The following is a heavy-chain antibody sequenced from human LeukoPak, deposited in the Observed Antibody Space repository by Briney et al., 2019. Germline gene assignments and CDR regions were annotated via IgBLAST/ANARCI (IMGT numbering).Heavy chain of an antibody. CDR2: LPGSADTT. CDR1: GFTFSNYA. Sequence: GGSLRLSCAASGFTFSNYAMPWVRQAPGKGLEWVSTLPGSADTTYYADSVAGRFTIFRDNSQSTLSLHMSSLRPEDTALYFCAKGGRSPRGFLSLIAFDFWGRGTMSPSRQ. J-gene: IGHJ3*01. D-gene: IGHD2-8*01. V-gene: IGHV3-23*01. CDR3: AKGGRSPRGFLSLIAFDF.